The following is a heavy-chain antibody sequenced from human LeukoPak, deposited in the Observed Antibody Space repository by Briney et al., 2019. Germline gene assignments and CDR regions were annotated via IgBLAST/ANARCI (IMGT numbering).Heavy chain of an antibody. CDR3: ARERTTVNGMDV. CDR1: GGSISSGGYY. Sequence: SETLSLTCTVSGGSISSGGYYWSWIRQHPGKGLEWIGYIYYSGSTYYNPSLKSRVTISVDTSKNQFSLKLSSVTAADTAVYYCARERTTVNGMDVWGQGTTVTVSS. J-gene: IGHJ6*02. CDR2: IYYSGST. V-gene: IGHV4-31*03. D-gene: IGHD4-11*01.